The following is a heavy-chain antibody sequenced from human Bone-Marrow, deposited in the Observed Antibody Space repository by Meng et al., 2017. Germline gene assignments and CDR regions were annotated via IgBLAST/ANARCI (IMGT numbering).Heavy chain of an antibody. CDR3: AREGVLNRYDSSCYSTSNAFDI. CDR2: INWNGGST. J-gene: IGHJ3*02. D-gene: IGHD3-22*01. V-gene: IGHV3-20*04. CDR1: GFTFDDYG. Sequence: GESLKISCAASGFTFDDYGMSWVRQAPGKGLEWVSGINWNGGSTYYADSVKGRFTISRDNSKNTLYLQMNSLRAEDTAVYYCAREGVLNRYDSSCYSTSNAFDIWGQGTMVTVSS.